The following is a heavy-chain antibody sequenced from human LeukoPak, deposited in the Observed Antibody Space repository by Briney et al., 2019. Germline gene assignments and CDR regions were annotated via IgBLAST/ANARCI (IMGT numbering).Heavy chain of an antibody. D-gene: IGHD3-10*01. V-gene: IGHV3-49*03. J-gene: IGHJ4*02. CDR2: IRSKAYGGTT. CDR3: TRVGPVLLWFGELSSSYYFDY. Sequence: PGRSLRLSCTASGFTFGDYAMSWFRQAPRKGLEWVGFIRSKAYGGTTEYAASVKGRFTISRDDSKSIAYLQMNSLKTEDTVVYYCTRVGPVLLWFGELSSSYYFDYWGQGTLVTVSS. CDR1: GFTFGDYA.